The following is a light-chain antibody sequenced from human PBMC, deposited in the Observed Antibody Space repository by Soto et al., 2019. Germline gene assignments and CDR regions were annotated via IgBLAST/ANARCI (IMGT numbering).Light chain of an antibody. CDR3: SSFTSSTTYV. J-gene: IGLJ1*01. CDR1: SSDVGGYNH. CDR2: DVS. Sequence: QSALTQPASVSGSPGQSITISCTGTSSDVGGYNHVSWYQQHPGKAPKLMIYDVSNRPSGVSNRFSSSKSGNTASLTISGLQAEDEADYYCSSFTSSTTYVFGTGTKVTVL. V-gene: IGLV2-14*01.